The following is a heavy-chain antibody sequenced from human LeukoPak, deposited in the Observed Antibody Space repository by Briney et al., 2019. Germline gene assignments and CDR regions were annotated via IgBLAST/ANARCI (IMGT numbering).Heavy chain of an antibody. D-gene: IGHD3-22*01. CDR3: ARTYYYDSSAYRNAEYFQH. CDR1: GYTFTSYG. Sequence: ASVKVSCKASGYTFTSYGISWVRQAPGQGLEWVGWINTNTGNPRYAQGYAARFVFSLDTSVNTSKLQITRLKAEVNAVYYCARTYYYDSSAYRNAEYFQHWGQGTLVTVSS. CDR2: INTNTGNP. J-gene: IGHJ1*01. V-gene: IGHV7-4-1*02.